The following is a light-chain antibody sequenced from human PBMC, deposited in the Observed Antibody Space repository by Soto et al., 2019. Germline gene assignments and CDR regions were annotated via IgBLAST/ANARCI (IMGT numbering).Light chain of an antibody. CDR1: QSVSNY. CDR2: DAT. Sequence: EIVLTQSPATLSLSPGERATLSCRASQSVSNYLAWYQQKPGQDPRLIMYDATNRATGIPARFSGSGSGTDFTLTISSLEPEDFAVYYCQQRSNPITFGQGTRLEIK. J-gene: IGKJ5*01. V-gene: IGKV3-11*01. CDR3: QQRSNPIT.